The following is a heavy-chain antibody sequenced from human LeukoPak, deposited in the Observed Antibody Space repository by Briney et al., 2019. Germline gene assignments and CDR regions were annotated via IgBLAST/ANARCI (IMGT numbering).Heavy chain of an antibody. CDR1: GYPFTNYW. CDR2: IYPDDSDT. Sequence: GAALQISFKGSGYPFTNYWIGWVRPVPGKGLEWMGIIYPDDSDTRYRPSFQGQVTISADKSISTAYLQWSSLKASDTAMYYCARRDCSGGSCYPNFDYWGQGTLVTVSS. J-gene: IGHJ4*02. D-gene: IGHD2-15*01. CDR3: ARRDCSGGSCYPNFDY. V-gene: IGHV5-51*01.